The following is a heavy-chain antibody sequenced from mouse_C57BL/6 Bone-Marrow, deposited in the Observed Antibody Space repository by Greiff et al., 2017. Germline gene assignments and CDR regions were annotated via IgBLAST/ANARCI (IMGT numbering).Heavy chain of an antibody. J-gene: IGHJ4*01. CDR3: ARHPRYYYGSFYAMDY. Sequence: EVQLVESGGGLVQPGGSLKLSCAASGFTFSDYGMAGVRQAPGKGLGGVAFIGIWAFSINYADTVTGRFTISRENAKNTLYLEMSSLRSEDTAMYYCARHPRYYYGSFYAMDYWGQGTSVTVSS. V-gene: IGHV5-15*01. D-gene: IGHD1-1*01. CDR1: GFTFSDYG. CDR2: IGIWAFSI.